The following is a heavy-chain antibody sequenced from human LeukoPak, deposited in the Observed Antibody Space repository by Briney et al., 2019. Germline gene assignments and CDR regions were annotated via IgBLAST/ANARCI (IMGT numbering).Heavy chain of an antibody. J-gene: IGHJ6*03. CDR3: ARGGFGVGAYYYYYMDV. CDR2: IYYSGST. CDR1: GGSISSYY. Sequence: SETPSLTCTVSGGSISSYYWSWIRQPPGKGLEWIGYIYYSGSTNYNPSLKSRVTISVDTSKNQFSLKLSSVTAADTAVYYCARGGFGVGAYYYYYMDVWGKGTTVTVSS. D-gene: IGHD3-10*01. V-gene: IGHV4-59*12.